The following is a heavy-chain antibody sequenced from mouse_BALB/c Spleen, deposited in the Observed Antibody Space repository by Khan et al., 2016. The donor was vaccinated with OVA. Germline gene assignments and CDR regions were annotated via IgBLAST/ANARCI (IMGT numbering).Heavy chain of an antibody. Sequence: QIQLVQSGPELKKPGETVKISCRASGYTFTDYGVNWVKQAPGKGLKWMGWINTYTGEPTYADDFTGRFAFSSETSASTAYLQINNLKNEDTATYFGARSPTWFTYWGQGTLVTVSA. CDR1: GYTFTDYG. CDR3: ARSPTWFTY. CDR2: INTYTGEP. J-gene: IGHJ3*01. V-gene: IGHV9-3-1*01.